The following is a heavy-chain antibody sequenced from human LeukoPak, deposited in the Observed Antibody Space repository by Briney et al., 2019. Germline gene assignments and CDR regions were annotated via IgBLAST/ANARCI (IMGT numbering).Heavy chain of an antibody. CDR1: GGSISSGSYY. J-gene: IGHJ5*02. CDR2: IYTSGST. CDR3: ARGAQRNSFDP. Sequence: KTSETPSLTCTVSGGSISSGSYYWSWIRQPAGKGLEWIGRIYTSGSTNYNPSLKSRVTISVDTSKNQFSLKLSSVTAADTAVYYCARGAQRNSFDPWGQGTLVTVSS. V-gene: IGHV4-61*02.